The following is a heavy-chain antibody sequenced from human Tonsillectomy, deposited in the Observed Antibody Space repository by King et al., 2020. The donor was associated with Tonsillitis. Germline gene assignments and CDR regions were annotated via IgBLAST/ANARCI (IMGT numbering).Heavy chain of an antibody. Sequence: EVQLVESGGGLVQPGGSLRLSCAASGFSFSSYAMSWVRQAPGKGLEWISAISGSGGSTYYADSVKGRFTISRDNSQNTLYLQMNSLRAEDTAVYYCAKDDYADYSAWTYFDSWGQGTLVTVFS. D-gene: IGHD4-17*01. CDR2: ISGSGGST. J-gene: IGHJ4*02. CDR1: GFSFSSYA. V-gene: IGHV3-23*04. CDR3: AKDDYADYSAWTYFDS.